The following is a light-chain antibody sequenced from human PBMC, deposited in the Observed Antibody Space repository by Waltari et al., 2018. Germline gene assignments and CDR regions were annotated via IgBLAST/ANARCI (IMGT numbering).Light chain of an antibody. Sequence: DIQMTQSPSSLSASVGDRVPITRRASQSISNNLNWYQQKPGKAPKLLIYATSVLQSGVPSRFSGRGSGTDFTLTISSLQPEDFATYYCQQTYSTWTFGQGTAVEIK. J-gene: IGKJ1*01. V-gene: IGKV1-39*01. CDR3: QQTYSTWT. CDR2: ATS. CDR1: QSISNN.